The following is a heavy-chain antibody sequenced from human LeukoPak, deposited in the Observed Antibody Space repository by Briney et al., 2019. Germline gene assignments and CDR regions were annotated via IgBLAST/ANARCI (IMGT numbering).Heavy chain of an antibody. D-gene: IGHD1-26*01. CDR3: ARGSYEIDY. J-gene: IGHJ4*02. Sequence: SETLSLTCTVSGGSISSYYWSWIRQPPGKGLEWIGYIYYSGSTNYDPSLKSRVTISVDTSKNQFSLKLSSVTAADTAVYYCARGSYEIDYWGQGTLVTVSS. CDR1: GGSISSYY. CDR2: IYYSGST. V-gene: IGHV4-59*08.